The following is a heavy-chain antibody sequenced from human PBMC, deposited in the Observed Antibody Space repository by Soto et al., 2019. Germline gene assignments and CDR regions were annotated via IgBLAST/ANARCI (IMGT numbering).Heavy chain of an antibody. CDR2: IFHNGNT. Sequence: SETLSLTCAVSSGSIRSSNWWSWVRQSPGKGLEWIGEIFHNGNTYYNPSLNSRVTISVDTSKNQFSLNLRSVTAADTAMYYCARRTWGMDVWGQGTTVTVSS. V-gene: IGHV4-4*02. J-gene: IGHJ6*02. CDR3: ARRTWGMDV. CDR1: SGSIRSSNW. D-gene: IGHD2-8*01.